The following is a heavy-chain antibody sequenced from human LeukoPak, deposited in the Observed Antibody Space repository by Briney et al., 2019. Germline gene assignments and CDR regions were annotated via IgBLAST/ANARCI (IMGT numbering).Heavy chain of an antibody. V-gene: IGHV1-46*01. Sequence: ASVKVSCKASGYTFTSYYMHWVRQASGQGREWMGIINPSGGSTSYAQKFQGRVTMTRDMSTSTVYMELSSLRSEDTAVYYCARLFLVGAISQDYWGQGTLVTVSS. CDR1: GYTFTSYY. D-gene: IGHD1-26*01. J-gene: IGHJ4*02. CDR2: INPSGGST. CDR3: ARLFLVGAISQDY.